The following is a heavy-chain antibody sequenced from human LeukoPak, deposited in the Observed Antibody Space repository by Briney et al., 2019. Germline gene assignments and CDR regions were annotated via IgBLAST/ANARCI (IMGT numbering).Heavy chain of an antibody. J-gene: IGHJ4*02. CDR3: ARAGGSGYDFDY. CDR2: IIPILGIA. D-gene: IGHD5-12*01. CDR1: GGTFSSYA. V-gene: IGHV1-69*04. Sequence: SVKVSCKASGGTFSSYAISGVRQPPGQGLEWMGRIIPILGIANYAQKFQGRVTITADKSTSTAYMELSSLRSEDTAVYYCARAGGSGYDFDYWGQGTLVTVSS.